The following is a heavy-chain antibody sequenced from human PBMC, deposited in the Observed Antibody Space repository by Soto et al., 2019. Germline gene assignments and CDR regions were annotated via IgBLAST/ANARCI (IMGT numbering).Heavy chain of an antibody. D-gene: IGHD2-15*01. CDR2: IIPIFGTA. V-gene: IGHV1-69*12. CDR3: AREGCSGGSCYSGFLDY. CDR1: GGTFSSYA. Sequence: QVQLVQSGAEVKKPGSSVKVSCKASGGTFSSYAISWVRQAPGQGLEWMGGIIPIFGTANYAQKFQGRVTSTADESTSTAYMELSSLRSEDTAVYYCAREGCSGGSCYSGFLDYWGQGTLVTVSS. J-gene: IGHJ4*02.